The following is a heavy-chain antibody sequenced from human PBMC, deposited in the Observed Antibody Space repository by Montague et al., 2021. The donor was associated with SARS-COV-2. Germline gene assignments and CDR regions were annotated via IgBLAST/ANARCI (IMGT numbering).Heavy chain of an antibody. CDR2: ISYDGSNK. CDR3: ARDRLKWGMITFGGNDY. V-gene: IGHV3-30*09. CDR1: GFTFSDYA. J-gene: IGHJ4*02. D-gene: IGHD3-16*01. Sequence: SLRLSCAASGFTFSDYAIYWVRQALGKGLEWVALISYDGSNKYYADSVKGRFAISRDNSKNTLYLQMNSLRAEDTAVYFCARDRLKWGMITFGGNDYWGQGTLVTVSS.